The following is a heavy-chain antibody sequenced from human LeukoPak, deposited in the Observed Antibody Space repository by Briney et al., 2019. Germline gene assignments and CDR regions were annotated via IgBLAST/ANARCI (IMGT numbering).Heavy chain of an antibody. CDR3: ARGGNGIGAAFDI. J-gene: IGHJ3*02. CDR1: GFTVRSNY. V-gene: IGHV3-53*01. D-gene: IGHD1-1*01. Sequence: GGSLRLSCAASGFTVRSNYMGWVRQAPGKGLEWVSFTYNDGSTYYADSLKSRFIISRDNSENSLYIQINTVGAEDTGMYYCARGGNGIGAAFDIWSEGTMVTVSS. CDR2: TYNDGST.